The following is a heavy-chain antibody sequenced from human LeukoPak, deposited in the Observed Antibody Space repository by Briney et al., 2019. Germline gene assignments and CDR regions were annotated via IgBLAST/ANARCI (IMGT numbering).Heavy chain of an antibody. CDR3: AKDLKNSGSSTLNDY. CDR2: ISGSGGST. CDR1: GFSFSSYA. J-gene: IGHJ4*02. Sequence: PGGSLRLSCAASGFSFSSYATSWVRQAPGKGLEWVSAISGSGGSTYYADSVKGRFTISRDNSKNTLYLQMNSLRAEDTAVYYCAKDLKNSGSSTLNDYWGQGTLVTVSS. D-gene: IGHD1-26*01. V-gene: IGHV3-23*01.